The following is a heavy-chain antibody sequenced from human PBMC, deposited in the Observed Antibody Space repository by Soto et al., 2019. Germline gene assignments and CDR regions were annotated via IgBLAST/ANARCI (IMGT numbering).Heavy chain of an antibody. CDR1: GYTFFTYV. J-gene: IGHJ5*02. CDR3: ARNHGPTTSENWCDP. CDR2: ISTYSGDT. Sequence: QVHLVQSGVEVKTPGASVKVCCQASGYTFFTYVISWVRQAPGQGLEWMGWISTYSGDTKYAQKFQGRVTMTTDTSTTTTYLEPRSTRSDDTAVYYSARNHGPTTSENWCDPWGQGTLVTVSP. D-gene: IGHD5-12*01. V-gene: IGHV1-18*01.